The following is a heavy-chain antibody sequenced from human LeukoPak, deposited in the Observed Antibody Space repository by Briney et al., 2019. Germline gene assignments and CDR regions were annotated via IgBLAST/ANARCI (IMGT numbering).Heavy chain of an antibody. CDR1: GFTFSSYS. CDR3: ARGWDGDYAGYFDY. CDR2: ISSSSSYI. J-gene: IGHJ4*02. V-gene: IGHV3-21*04. Sequence: GGSLRLSCAASGFTFSSYSMNWVRQAPGKGLEWVSSISSSSSYIYYADSVKGRFTISRDNAKNSLYLQMNSLRADDTALYYCARGWDGDYAGYFDYWGQGTLVTVSS. D-gene: IGHD4-17*01.